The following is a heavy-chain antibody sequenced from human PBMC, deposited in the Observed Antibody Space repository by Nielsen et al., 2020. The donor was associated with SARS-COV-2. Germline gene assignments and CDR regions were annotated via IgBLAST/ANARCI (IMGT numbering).Heavy chain of an antibody. V-gene: IGHV4-30-2*01. J-gene: IGHJ6*03. Sequence: SCAVSGGSISSGGYSWSWIRQPPGKGLEWIGYIYHSGSTYYNPSLKSRVTISVDRSKNQFSLKLSSVTAADTAVYYCARLTMVRDYYYYYYMDVWGKGTTVTVSS. CDR1: GGSISSGGYS. D-gene: IGHD3-10*01. CDR2: IYHSGST. CDR3: ARLTMVRDYYYYYYMDV.